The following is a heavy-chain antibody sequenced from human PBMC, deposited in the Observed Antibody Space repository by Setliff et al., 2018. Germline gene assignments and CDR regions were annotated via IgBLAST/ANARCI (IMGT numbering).Heavy chain of an antibody. Sequence: ASVKVSCKASGYTLSSYYMHWVRQAPGQGPEWVGIINPGGGSASLAQKFQGRVTMTRDVSTSTVYLELNSLTSEDTGVYYCARAGLAAAARKGLLDYWGQGTLVTVSS. CDR3: ARAGLAAAARKGLLDY. J-gene: IGHJ4*02. CDR1: GYTLSSYY. D-gene: IGHD6-13*01. V-gene: IGHV1-46*01. CDR2: INPGGGSA.